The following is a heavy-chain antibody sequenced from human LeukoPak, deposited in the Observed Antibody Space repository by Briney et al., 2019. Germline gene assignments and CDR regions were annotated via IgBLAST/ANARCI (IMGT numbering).Heavy chain of an antibody. D-gene: IGHD1-14*01. CDR1: GFQCRHYT. CDR2: ISYDGSND. CDR3: ARDNNGDY. Sequence: GTSLRLSCAASGFQCRHYTMIWVRQAPGKGLERVALISYDGSNDYYADSVKGRFTISRDDSKNTVYLQMNSLRAEDTALYYCARDNNGDYWGQGTLLTVSS. V-gene: IGHV3-30*04. J-gene: IGHJ4*02.